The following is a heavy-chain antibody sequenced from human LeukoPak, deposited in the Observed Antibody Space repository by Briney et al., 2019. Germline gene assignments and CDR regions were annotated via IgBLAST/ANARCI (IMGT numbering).Heavy chain of an antibody. V-gene: IGHV3-23*01. D-gene: IGHD5-24*01. CDR2: ISDSGDST. Sequence: PGGSLRLSCAASGFTFSNYDMSWVRQAPGKGLEWVSSISDSGDSTYYADSVKGRFTISRDNSKNTLYLQMNSLRAEDTAVYYCAQRRDLFDSWGQGTLVTVSS. CDR3: AQRRDLFDS. J-gene: IGHJ4*02. CDR1: GFTFSNYD.